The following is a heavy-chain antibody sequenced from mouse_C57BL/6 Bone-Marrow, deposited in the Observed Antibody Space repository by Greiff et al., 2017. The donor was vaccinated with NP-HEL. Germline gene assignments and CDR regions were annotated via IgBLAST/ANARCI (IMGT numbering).Heavy chain of an antibody. J-gene: IGHJ3*01. D-gene: IGHD2-4*01. CDR2: INPGSGGT. CDR1: GYAFTNYL. V-gene: IGHV1-54*01. Sequence: VQLQQSGAELVRPGTSVKVSCKASGYAFTNYLIEWVKQRPGQGLEWIGVINPGSGGTNYNEKFKGKATLTADKSSSTAYMQLSSLTSEDSAVYFCARKDYDYDLFDYWGQGTLVTVSA. CDR3: ARKDYDYDLFDY.